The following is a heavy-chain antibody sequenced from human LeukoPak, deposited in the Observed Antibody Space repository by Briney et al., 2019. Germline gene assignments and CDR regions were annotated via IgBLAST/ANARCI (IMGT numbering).Heavy chain of an antibody. CDR3: ARVFRGVVTSNWFDP. D-gene: IGHD2-21*02. CDR2: VYDNGNT. J-gene: IGHJ5*02. CDR1: GGSINGHY. V-gene: IGHV4-59*11. Sequence: PSETLSLTCTVSGGSINGHYWTWIRQPPGKGLEWIGFVYDNGNTNYNSSLQSRVTMSVDTSTNQLSLKMSSVTAADTAMYYCARVFRGVVTSNWFDPWGQGTLVTVSS.